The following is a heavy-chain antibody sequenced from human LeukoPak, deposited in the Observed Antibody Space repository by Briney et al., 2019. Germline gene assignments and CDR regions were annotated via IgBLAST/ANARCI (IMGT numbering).Heavy chain of an antibody. J-gene: IGHJ4*02. CDR2: IKEDGSGK. CDR1: GLTVSSNY. Sequence: GGSLRLSCAASGLTVSSNYMSWVRQAPGKGLEWVANIKEDGSGKYYVDSVKGRFTISRDNAKNSLFLQMNSLRAEDTAVYYCARRYFDYWGQGTLVTVSS. CDR3: ARRYFDY. V-gene: IGHV3-7*01.